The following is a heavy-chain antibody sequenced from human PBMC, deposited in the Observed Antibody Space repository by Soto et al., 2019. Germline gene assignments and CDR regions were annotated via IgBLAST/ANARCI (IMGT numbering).Heavy chain of an antibody. CDR3: ARAPLQGSGSQNLYYYYYGMDV. J-gene: IGHJ6*02. CDR2: IYYSGST. D-gene: IGHD3-10*01. CDR1: GGSISSGGYY. V-gene: IGHV4-31*03. Sequence: SETLSLTCTVSGGSISSGGYYWSWIRQHPGKGLEWIGYIYYSGSTHYNPSLKSRVTISVDTSKNQFSLKLSSVTAADTAVYYCARAPLQGSGSQNLYYYYYGMDVWGQGTTVTVSS.